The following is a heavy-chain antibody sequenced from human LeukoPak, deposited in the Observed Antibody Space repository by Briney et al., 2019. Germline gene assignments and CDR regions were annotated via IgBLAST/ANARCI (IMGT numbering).Heavy chain of an antibody. J-gene: IGHJ4*02. V-gene: IGHV4-59*01. CDR3: ARAPFAAGYDY. CDR2: IYYSGST. D-gene: IGHD6-13*01. CDR1: GGSISSYY. Sequence: SETLSLTCTGSGGSISSYYWRWIRQPPGKGLEWIGYIYYSGSTNYNPSLKSRVTISVDTSKNQFSLKLSSVTAADTAVYYCARAPFAAGYDYWGQGTLVTVSS.